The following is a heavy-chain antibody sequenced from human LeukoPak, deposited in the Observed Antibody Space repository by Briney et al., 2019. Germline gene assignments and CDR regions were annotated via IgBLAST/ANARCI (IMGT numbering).Heavy chain of an antibody. CDR3: ARGPYCSSTSCLTYWFDP. J-gene: IGHJ5*02. V-gene: IGHV4-34*01. D-gene: IGHD2-2*01. CDR2: INHSGST. CDR1: GGSFSGYY. Sequence: ASETLSLTCAVYGGSFSGYYWSWVRQPPGKGVEWVGEINHSGSTNYNPSLKTLVTISVDTSKNQFSLKLSSVTAADTAVYYCARGPYCSSTSCLTYWFDPWGQGTLVTVSS.